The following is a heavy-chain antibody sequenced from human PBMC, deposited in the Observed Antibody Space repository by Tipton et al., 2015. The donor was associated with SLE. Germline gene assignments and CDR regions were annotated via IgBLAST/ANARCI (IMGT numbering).Heavy chain of an antibody. D-gene: IGHD4-17*01. Sequence: LRLSCAVSGYSISSGYYWGWIRQSPGRGLEWIGTIYYGGNTYYNSSPKNRVSISLDTSRNQFSLNLRSVTAADTAIYYCARIKTSSTTFGDADCWGRGTLVTVSS. V-gene: IGHV4-38-2*01. CDR3: ARIKTSSTTFGDADC. J-gene: IGHJ4*02. CDR1: GYSISSGYY. CDR2: IYYGGNT.